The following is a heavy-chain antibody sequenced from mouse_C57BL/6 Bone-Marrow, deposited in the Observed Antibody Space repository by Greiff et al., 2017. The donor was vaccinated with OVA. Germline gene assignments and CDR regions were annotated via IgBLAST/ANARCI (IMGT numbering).Heavy chain of an antibody. V-gene: IGHV1-69*01. D-gene: IGHD2-14*01. CDR2: IDPSDSYT. CDR1: GYTFTSYW. Sequence: VQLQQPGAELVMPGASVKLSCKASGYTFTSYWMHWVKQRPGQGLEWIGEIDPSDSYTNYNQKFKGKSTLTVDKSSSTAYMQLSSLTSEDSAVYYGARRGVRQGGSMDYWGQGTSVTVSS. J-gene: IGHJ4*01. CDR3: ARRGVRQGGSMDY.